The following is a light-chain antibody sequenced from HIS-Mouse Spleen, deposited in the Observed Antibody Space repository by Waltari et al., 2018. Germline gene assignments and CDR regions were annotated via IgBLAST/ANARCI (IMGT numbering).Light chain of an antibody. CDR3: QQYYSFPYT. V-gene: IGKV1D-8*02. CDR2: AAS. CDR1: QGFSSY. J-gene: IGKJ2*01. Sequence: AIWLTQSPSLLSASTGYRVTISCRMSQGFSSYLAWYQQKPGKAPELLIYAASTLQSGVPSRFSGSGSGTDFTLTISCLQAEDLATYYCQQYYSFPYTFGQGTKLEIK.